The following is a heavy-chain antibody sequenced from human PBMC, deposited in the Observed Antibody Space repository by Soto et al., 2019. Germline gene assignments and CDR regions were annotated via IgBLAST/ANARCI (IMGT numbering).Heavy chain of an antibody. CDR1: GCALISYA. CDR3: ARGRRGYSYGYSRLGMDC. D-gene: IGHD5-18*01. CDR2: IIPIFGTA. J-gene: IGHJ6*02. Sequence: SVKASCSASGCALISYANRLVRQAPGQGLEWMGGIIPIFGTANYAQKFQGRVTITADESTSTAYMELSSLRSEDTAVYYCARGRRGYSYGYSRLGMDCRGQGTTVTLSS. V-gene: IGHV1-69*13.